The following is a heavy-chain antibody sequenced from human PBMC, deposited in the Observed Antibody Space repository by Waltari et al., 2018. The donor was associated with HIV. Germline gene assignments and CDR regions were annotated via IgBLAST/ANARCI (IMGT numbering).Heavy chain of an antibody. CDR3: ARGGLAISPAGTRLYTGMDV. J-gene: IGHJ6*02. CDR2: IYYDGNNK. V-gene: IGHV3-30*02. Sequence: QVHLVESGGGVVQPGGSLKLSCAASGFTFSNYLMHWARQAPGKGLEWVTLIYYDGNNKNDADSVKGRFTISRDNSKKTLYLQMNSLRHEDTAVYYCARGGLAISPAGTRLYTGMDVWGQGTTVTVSS. D-gene: IGHD6-13*01. CDR1: GFTFSNYL.